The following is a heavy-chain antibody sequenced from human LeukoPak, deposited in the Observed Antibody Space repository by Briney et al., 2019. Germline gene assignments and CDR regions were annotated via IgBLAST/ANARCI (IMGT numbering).Heavy chain of an antibody. CDR2: ISSSGSTI. V-gene: IGHV3-11*04. D-gene: IGHD2-2*01. CDR1: GFTFSDYY. CDR3: ARARVGGAVGSSAFDI. Sequence: GGSLRLSCAASGFTFSDYYMSWIRQAPGKGLEWVSYISSSGSTIYYADSVKGRFTISRDNAKNSLYLQMNSLRAEDTAVYYCARARVGGAVGSSAFDIWGQGTMVTVSS. J-gene: IGHJ3*02.